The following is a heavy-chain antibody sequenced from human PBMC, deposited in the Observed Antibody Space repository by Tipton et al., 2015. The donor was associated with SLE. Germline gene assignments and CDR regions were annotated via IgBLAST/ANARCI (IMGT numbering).Heavy chain of an antibody. CDR3: ARDIGGRGGDCYAFDI. J-gene: IGHJ3*02. Sequence: LRLPCTVSGGSISSGSYYWSWIRPPAGKGLEWIGRIYTSGSTNYNPSLKSRVTISVDTSKNHFSLKLSSVTAADTAVYYCARDIGGRGGDCYAFDIWGQGTMVTVSS. CDR1: GGSISSGSYY. D-gene: IGHD2-21*01. V-gene: IGHV4-61*02. CDR2: IYTSGST.